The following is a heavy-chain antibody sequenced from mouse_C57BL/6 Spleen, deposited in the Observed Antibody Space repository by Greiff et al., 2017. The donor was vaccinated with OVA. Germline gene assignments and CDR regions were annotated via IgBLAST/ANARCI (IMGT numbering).Heavy chain of an antibody. J-gene: IGHJ1*03. CDR3: ARDHYDYDGWYFDV. V-gene: IGHV5-4*01. Sequence: EVQLVESGGGLVKPGGSLKLSCAASGFTFSSYAMSWVRQTPEKRLEWVATISDGGSYTYYPDNVKGRFTISRDNAKNNLYLQMSHLKSEDTAMYYCARDHYDYDGWYFDVWGTGTTVTVSS. CDR1: GFTFSSYA. D-gene: IGHD2-4*01. CDR2: ISDGGSYT.